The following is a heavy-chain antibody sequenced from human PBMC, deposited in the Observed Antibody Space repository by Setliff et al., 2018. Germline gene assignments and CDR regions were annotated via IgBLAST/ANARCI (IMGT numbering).Heavy chain of an antibody. J-gene: IGHJ6*03. CDR3: ARGPSGWSSATSRYYFYMDV. V-gene: IGHV1-69*10. D-gene: IGHD6-19*01. Sequence: SVKVSCKAFGGTFSNSAINWVRQAPGQGLEWMGGIIPIRGEADYAQKFQGKVIITADGSTSTAYMELTSLRADDAAVYYCARGPSGWSSATSRYYFYMDVWGKGTTVTVSS. CDR2: IIPIRGEA. CDR1: GGTFSNSA.